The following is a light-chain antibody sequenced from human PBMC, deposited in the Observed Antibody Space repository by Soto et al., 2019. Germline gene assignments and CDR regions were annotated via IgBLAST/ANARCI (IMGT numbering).Light chain of an antibody. CDR3: QQYNNWPPAIT. CDR1: QSVSVH. CDR2: GAS. J-gene: IGKJ5*01. V-gene: IGKV3-15*01. Sequence: EIVMTQSPATLSVSPGERATLSCRASQSVSVHLAWYQQKPGQAPRLLIYGASTRAAGVPARFSGSGSGTEFTLTISSLQSEDFAVYYCQQYNNWPPAITFGQGTRLEIK.